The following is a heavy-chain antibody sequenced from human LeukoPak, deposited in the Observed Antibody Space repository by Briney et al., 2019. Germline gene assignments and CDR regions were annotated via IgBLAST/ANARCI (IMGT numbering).Heavy chain of an antibody. CDR1: GFTFSSYA. J-gene: IGHJ5*02. V-gene: IGHV3-23*01. Sequence: PGGSLRLSCAASGFTFSSYAMSWVRQAPGKGLEWVSAISGSGGSTYYADSVKGRFTISRDNSKNALYLQMNSLRAEDTAVYYCAKLISYGEDFDPWDQGTLVTVSS. D-gene: IGHD4-17*01. CDR2: ISGSGGST. CDR3: AKLISYGEDFDP.